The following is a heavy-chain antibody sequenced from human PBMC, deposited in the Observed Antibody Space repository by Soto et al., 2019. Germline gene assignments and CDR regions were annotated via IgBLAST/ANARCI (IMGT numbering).Heavy chain of an antibody. D-gene: IGHD3-10*01. V-gene: IGHV1-69*01. CDR1: GDTFKNCV. CDR2: IIPLFGTT. Sequence: QVQVVQSGVEVRRPGSSVKVSCKASGDTFKNCVISWVRQAPGQGLEWMGGIIPLFGTTDFAQRFQGRLTITTDESTTTAYMELSRLISEDTATYYCAAELGFGKLSVVWGQWTTLIVPS. CDR3: AAELGFGKLSVV. J-gene: IGHJ6*02.